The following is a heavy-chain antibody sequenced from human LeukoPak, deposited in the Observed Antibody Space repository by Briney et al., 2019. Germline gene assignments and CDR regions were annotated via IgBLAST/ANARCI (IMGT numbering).Heavy chain of an antibody. CDR2: IYYSGTT. CDR1: GGSISSYY. J-gene: IGHJ5*02. CDR3: ARVSCTSTSCPGWIDP. V-gene: IGHV4-59*01. D-gene: IGHD2-2*01. Sequence: PSETLSLTCTVPGGSISSYYWSWIRQPPGKGLDWIGYIYYSGTTNYNPSLKSRVTISLDTSKKQLSLKLSSVTAADTAVYYCARVSCTSTSCPGWIDPWGQGTLVTVSS.